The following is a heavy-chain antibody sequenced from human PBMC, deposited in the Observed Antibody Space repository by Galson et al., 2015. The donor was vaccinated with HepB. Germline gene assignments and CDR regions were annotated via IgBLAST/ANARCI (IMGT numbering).Heavy chain of an antibody. V-gene: IGHV3-23*01. Sequence: SLRLSCAVSGFTFRDYAMSWVRQAPGKGLEWVSGISAGGGSTSYADSVKGRFTISRDNSKKTLYLQINNLRAEDTAVYYCAKDLELAYCSGGSCSPPDYWGQGILVTVSS. CDR2: ISAGGGST. CDR3: AKDLELAYCSGGSCSPPDY. CDR1: GFTFRDYA. J-gene: IGHJ4*02. D-gene: IGHD2-15*01.